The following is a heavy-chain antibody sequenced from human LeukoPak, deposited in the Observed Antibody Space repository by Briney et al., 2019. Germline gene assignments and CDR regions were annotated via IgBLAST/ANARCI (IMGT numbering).Heavy chain of an antibody. CDR1: GGSISSSSYY. D-gene: IGHD4-17*01. CDR2: IYYSGST. Sequence: SETLSLTCTVSGGSISSSSYYWGWIRQPPGKGLEWIGSIYYSGSTYYNPSLKSRVTISVDTSKNQFSLKLSSVTAADTAVYYCARQGFYGDLGRWGQGTLVTVSS. J-gene: IGHJ4*02. CDR3: ARQGFYGDLGR. V-gene: IGHV4-39*07.